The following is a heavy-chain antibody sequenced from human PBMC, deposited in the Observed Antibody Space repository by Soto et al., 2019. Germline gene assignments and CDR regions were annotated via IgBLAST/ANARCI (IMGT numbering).Heavy chain of an antibody. CDR2: IIPIFGTA. J-gene: IGHJ4*02. CDR3: ARAPLESCSGGSCYGLFGY. V-gene: IGHV1-69*06. Sequence: GASVKVSCKASGGTFSSYAISWVRQAPGQGLEWMGGIIPIFGTANYAQKFQGRVTITADKSTSTAYMELSSLRSEDTAVYYCARAPLESCSGGSCYGLFGYWGQGTLVTV. CDR1: GGTFSSYA. D-gene: IGHD2-15*01.